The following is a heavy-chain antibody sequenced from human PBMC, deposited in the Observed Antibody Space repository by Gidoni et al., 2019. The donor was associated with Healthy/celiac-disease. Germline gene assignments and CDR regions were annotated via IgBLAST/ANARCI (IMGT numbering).Heavy chain of an antibody. V-gene: IGHV3-30*18. CDR1: GFTFSSYG. CDR2: ISYDGSNK. Sequence: QVQLVESGGGVVQPGRSLRLSCAASGFTFSSYGMHWVRQAPGKGLEWVAVISYDGSNKYYADSVKGRFTISRDNSKNTLYLQMNSLRAEDTAVYYCAKGATWGAKNAFDIWGQGTMVTVSS. J-gene: IGHJ3*02. D-gene: IGHD1-26*01. CDR3: AKGATWGAKNAFDI.